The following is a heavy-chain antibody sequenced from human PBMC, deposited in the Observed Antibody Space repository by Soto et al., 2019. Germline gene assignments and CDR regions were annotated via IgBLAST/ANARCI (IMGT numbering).Heavy chain of an antibody. V-gene: IGHV1-69*01. CDR3: AREVVVTAIQHYYYGIDV. J-gene: IGHJ6*02. D-gene: IGHD2-21*02. CDR1: AGTFSSYA. Sequence: QVQLVQSGAEVKNPGSSVKVSCKASAGTFSSYAISWVRQAPVQGLEWMGRLIPIFGTSNYAQTFQGRFTITADESTRTASMELSSLRSEVMAVYYCAREVVVTAIQHYYYGIDVWGQGTTVTVSS. CDR2: LIPIFGTS.